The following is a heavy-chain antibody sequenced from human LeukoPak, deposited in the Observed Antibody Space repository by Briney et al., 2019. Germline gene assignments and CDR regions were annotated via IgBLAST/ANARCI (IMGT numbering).Heavy chain of an antibody. CDR3: ARDPMAATTRMSYNYYYMDV. Sequence: GSLKVSRKASGYSFTGYYMHWVRQAPGQGLEWMGWIDPNSGGTNYAQKFQDRVTLTRDTSIRTAYMELSRLTSDDTAVYYCARDPMAATTRMSYNYYYMDVWGKGTTVTVSS. CDR1: GYSFTGYY. D-gene: IGHD1-1*01. J-gene: IGHJ6*03. V-gene: IGHV1-2*02. CDR2: IDPNSGGT.